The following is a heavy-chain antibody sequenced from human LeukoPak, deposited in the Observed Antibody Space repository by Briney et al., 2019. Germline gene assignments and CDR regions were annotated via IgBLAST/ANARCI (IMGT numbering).Heavy chain of an antibody. V-gene: IGHV4-39*07. J-gene: IGHJ5*02. Sequence: SETLSLTCSVSGGSISGRSYYWGWIRQPPGKGLEWIGSFYYTGITYFNPSLKGRVTVSVDTSRKHFSLKLTSVTAADTAVYYCARADSYYYDSSGYSNWFDPWGQGTLVTVSS. D-gene: IGHD3-22*01. CDR2: FYYTGIT. CDR3: ARADSYYYDSSGYSNWFDP. CDR1: GGSISGRSYY.